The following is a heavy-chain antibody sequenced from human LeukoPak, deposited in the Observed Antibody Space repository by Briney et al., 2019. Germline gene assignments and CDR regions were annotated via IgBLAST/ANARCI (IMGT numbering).Heavy chain of an antibody. CDR2: IYYSGST. CDR1: GGSISSYY. V-gene: IGHV4-39*01. D-gene: IGHD4-11*01. CDR3: ARQNFYRPPDY. Sequence: ASETLSLTCTVSGGSISSYYWGWIRQPPGKGLEWIGSIYYSGSTYYNPSLRSRVTISVDTSKNQFSLKLSSVTAADTAVYYCARQNFYRPPDYWGQGTLVTVSS. J-gene: IGHJ4*02.